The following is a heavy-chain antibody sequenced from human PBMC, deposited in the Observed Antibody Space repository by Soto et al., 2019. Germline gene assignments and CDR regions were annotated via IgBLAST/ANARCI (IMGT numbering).Heavy chain of an antibody. V-gene: IGHV3-30*18. CDR2: ISYDGSNK. J-gene: IGHJ5*02. D-gene: IGHD2-8*01. CDR1: GFTFSSYG. Sequence: GGSLRLSCAASGFTFSSYGMHWVRQAPGKGLEWVAVISYDGSNKYYADSVKGRFTISRDNSKNTLYLQMNSLRAEDTAVYYCAKEKIVLMVYANWGRFDPWGQGTLVTV. CDR3: AKEKIVLMVYANWGRFDP.